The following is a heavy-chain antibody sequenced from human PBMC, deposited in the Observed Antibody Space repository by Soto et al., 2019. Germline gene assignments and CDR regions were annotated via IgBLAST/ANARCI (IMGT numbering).Heavy chain of an antibody. J-gene: IGHJ6*02. D-gene: IGHD3-9*01. CDR2: IYPGDSDT. CDR3: ACCYRDNYCYYGMEV. V-gene: IGHV5-51*01. CDR1: GYSFTSYW. Sequence: PGESLKISCKGSGYSFTSYWIGWVRQMPGKGLEWMGIIYPGDSDTRYSPSFQGQVTISADKSISTAYLQWRSLKASDTAMYYCACCYRDNYCYYGMEVWDQGTTVATSS.